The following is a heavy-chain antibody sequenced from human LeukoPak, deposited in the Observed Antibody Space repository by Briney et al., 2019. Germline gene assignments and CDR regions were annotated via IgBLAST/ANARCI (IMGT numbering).Heavy chain of an antibody. D-gene: IGHD2-2*01. CDR3: ARDSNIVVVPAAPPENWFDP. Sequence: VSVKVSCKASGYTFTSYGISWVRQAPGQGLEWMGWISAYNGNTNYAQKLQGRVTMTTDTSTSTAYMELRSLRSDDTAVYYCARDSNIVVVPAAPPENWFDPWGQGTLVTVSS. CDR1: GYTFTSYG. J-gene: IGHJ5*02. V-gene: IGHV1-18*01. CDR2: ISAYNGNT.